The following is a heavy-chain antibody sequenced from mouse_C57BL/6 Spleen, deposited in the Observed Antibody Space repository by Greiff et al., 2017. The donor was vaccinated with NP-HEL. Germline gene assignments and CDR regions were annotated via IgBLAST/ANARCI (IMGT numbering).Heavy chain of an antibody. CDR2: IYPGDGDT. CDR3: ARWPVTTVVADYFDY. V-gene: IGHV1-82*01. D-gene: IGHD1-1*01. Sequence: QVQLQQSGPELVKPGASVKISCKASGYAFSSSWMNWVKQRPGKGLEWIGRIYPGDGDTNYNGKFKGKATLTADKSSSTAYMQLSSLTSEDSAVYFCARWPVTTVVADYFDYWGQGTTLTVSS. J-gene: IGHJ2*01. CDR1: GYAFSSSW.